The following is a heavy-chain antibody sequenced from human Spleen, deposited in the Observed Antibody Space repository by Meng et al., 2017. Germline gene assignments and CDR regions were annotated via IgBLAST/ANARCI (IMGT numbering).Heavy chain of an antibody. D-gene: IGHD6-19*01. CDR2: INHSGST. CDR3: ARHVIAVATN. Sequence: QVQLQQWGAGLLKPSETLSLTCAVYGGSFSGYYWSWIRQPPGKGLEWIGEINHSGSTNYNPSLKSRVTISVDTSKNQFSLKLSSVTAADTAVYYCARHVIAVATNWGQGTLVTVSS. CDR1: GGSFSGYY. J-gene: IGHJ4*02. V-gene: IGHV4-34*01.